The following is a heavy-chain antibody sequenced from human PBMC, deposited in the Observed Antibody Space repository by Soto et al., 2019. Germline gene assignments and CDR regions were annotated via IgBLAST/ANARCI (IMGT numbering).Heavy chain of an antibody. CDR1: GGSIISSNW. Sequence: SETLSLTGAVSGGSIISSNWLSWVRQPPWKGLGWIGEIYHSGSTNYNPSLKSRVTISVDKSKNQFSLKLSSVTAADTAVYYCAREGDYGDYAPGYYYYGMDVWGQGTTVTVSS. CDR2: IYHSGST. V-gene: IGHV4-4*02. J-gene: IGHJ6*02. CDR3: AREGDYGDYAPGYYYYGMDV. D-gene: IGHD4-17*01.